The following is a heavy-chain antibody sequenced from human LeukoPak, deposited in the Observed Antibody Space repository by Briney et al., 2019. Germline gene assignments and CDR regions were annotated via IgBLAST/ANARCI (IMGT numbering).Heavy chain of an antibody. J-gene: IGHJ1*01. V-gene: IGHV3-23*01. Sequence: PEGSLRLYCAASGFTFSSYAMSWVRQAPGKGLEWVSAISGSGGSTYYADSVKGRFTISRDNSKNTLYLQMNSLRAEDTAVYYCAKGRQDPKLLLPEYFQHWGQGTLVTVSS. CDR1: GFTFSSYA. CDR3: AKGRQDPKLLLPEYFQH. CDR2: ISGSGGST. D-gene: IGHD3-22*01.